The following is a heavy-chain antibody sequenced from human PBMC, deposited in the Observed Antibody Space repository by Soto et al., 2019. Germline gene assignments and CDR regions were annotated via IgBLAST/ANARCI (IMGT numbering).Heavy chain of an antibody. V-gene: IGHV3-7*03. CDR1: GFTFSSYW. CDR2: IKQDGSEK. CDR3: ARDLRPRYSSSSVGYYYYYGMDV. D-gene: IGHD6-6*01. Sequence: GGSLRLSCAASGFTFSSYWMSWVRQAPGKGLEWVANIKQDGSEKYYVDSVKGRFTISRDNAKNSLYLQMNSLRAEDTAVYYCARDLRPRYSSSSVGYYYYYGMDVWGQGTTVTAP. J-gene: IGHJ6*02.